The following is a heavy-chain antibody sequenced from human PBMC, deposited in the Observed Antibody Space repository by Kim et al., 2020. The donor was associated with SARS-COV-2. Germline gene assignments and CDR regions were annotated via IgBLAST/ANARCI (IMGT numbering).Heavy chain of an antibody. Sequence: TLSLTCTVSGGSISSGGYYWSWIRQHPGKGLEWIGYIYYSGSTYYNPSLKSRVTISVDTSKNQFSLKLSSVTAADTAVYYCARDPGDYFHGMDVWGQGTTVTVSS. V-gene: IGHV4-31*03. J-gene: IGHJ6*02. CDR2: IYYSGST. CDR3: ARDPGDYFHGMDV. CDR1: GGSISSGGYY. D-gene: IGHD4-17*01.